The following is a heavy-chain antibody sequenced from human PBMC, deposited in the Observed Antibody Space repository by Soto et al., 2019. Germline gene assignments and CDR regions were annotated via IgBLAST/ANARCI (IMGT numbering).Heavy chain of an antibody. CDR3: ARQVVTYDAFDI. J-gene: IGHJ3*02. D-gene: IGHD2-21*02. Sequence: AGGSLRLSCAASGFTFSSYWMHWVRQAPGKGLVWVSRINSDGSSTSYADSVKGRFTISRDNAKNTLYLQMNSLRAEDTAVYYCARQVVTYDAFDIWGQGTMVTVSS. V-gene: IGHV3-74*01. CDR2: INSDGSST. CDR1: GFTFSSYW.